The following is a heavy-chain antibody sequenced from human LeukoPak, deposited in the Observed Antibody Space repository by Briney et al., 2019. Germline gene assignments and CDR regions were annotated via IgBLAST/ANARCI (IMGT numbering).Heavy chain of an antibody. D-gene: IGHD3-22*01. V-gene: IGHV4-4*07. CDR2: IYTSGGS. CDR1: GGCIASYS. Sequence: SETLCLTCTVSGGCIASYSWSWIGQPAGKGLEWIGRIYTSGGSDYNPSLKSRVTMSLDTSKNQFYLKMTSVTAADTAVYYCARGPSGYYYGWGQGILVTVSS. J-gene: IGHJ4*02. CDR3: ARGPSGYYYG.